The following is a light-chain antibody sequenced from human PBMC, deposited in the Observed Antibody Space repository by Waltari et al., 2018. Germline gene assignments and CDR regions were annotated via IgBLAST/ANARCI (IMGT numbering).Light chain of an antibody. CDR1: QSISSY. Sequence: DIQMTQSPSSLSASVGDRVTITCRASQSISSYLNWYQQKPGKAPKLLIYAASSLQSGVPSRFSGRGSGTDFNLTISSLQPEDFATYYCQQSYSTPPAFGQGTKVEIK. CDR3: QQSYSTPPA. V-gene: IGKV1-39*01. J-gene: IGKJ1*01. CDR2: AAS.